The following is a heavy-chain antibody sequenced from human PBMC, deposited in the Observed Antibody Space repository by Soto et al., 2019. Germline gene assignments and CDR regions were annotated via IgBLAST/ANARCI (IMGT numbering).Heavy chain of an antibody. J-gene: IGHJ4*02. CDR3: ARGSSGFDY. Sequence: SETLSLTCTVSGGSISSYYWSWIRQPPGKGLEWIGYIYYSGSTNYNPSLKSRVTISVDTSKNQFSLKLSSVTAADTAVYYCARGSSGFDYWGQGTLVTVSS. CDR1: GGSISSYY. D-gene: IGHD6-19*01. V-gene: IGHV4-59*01. CDR2: IYYSGST.